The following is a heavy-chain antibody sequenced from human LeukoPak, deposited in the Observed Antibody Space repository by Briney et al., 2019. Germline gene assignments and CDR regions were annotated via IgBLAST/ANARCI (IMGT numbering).Heavy chain of an antibody. D-gene: IGHD6-19*01. CDR1: GFTFSTYW. CDR3: VRDRGWSTFDY. Sequence: TGGSLRLSCAASGFTFSTYWMRWGRQAPGKGLEWVAKIKEDGSERYYVDSVKGRFTISRDNAKNSLYVQMNSLSAEDTAVYYCVRDRGWSTFDYWGQGTLVTVSS. V-gene: IGHV3-7*01. CDR2: IKEDGSER. J-gene: IGHJ4*02.